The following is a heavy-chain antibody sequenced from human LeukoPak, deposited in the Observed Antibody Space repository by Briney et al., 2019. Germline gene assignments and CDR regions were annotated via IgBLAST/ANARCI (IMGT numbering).Heavy chain of an antibody. CDR2: IYYSGST. V-gene: IGHV4-31*03. D-gene: IGHD3-10*01. J-gene: IGHJ3*02. Sequence: PSETLSLTCTVSGGSISSDGYYWSWIRQHPGKGLEWIGYIYYSGSTYYNPSLKSRVTISVDTSKNQFSLKLSSVTAADTAVYYCARFDQSGDDAFDIWGQGTMVTVSS. CDR3: ARFDQSGDDAFDI. CDR1: GGSISSDGYY.